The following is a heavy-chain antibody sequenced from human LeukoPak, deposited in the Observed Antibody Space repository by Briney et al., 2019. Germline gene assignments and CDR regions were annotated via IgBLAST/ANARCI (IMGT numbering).Heavy chain of an antibody. D-gene: IGHD4-17*01. Sequence: PGGSLRLSCAASGLTFSNYAMNWVRQASGEGLEWVSGITDSGRKTYYADSVKGRFSTSRDNSKNTVYLQMSDLRAEDTAVYYCAKITKATTPNYWGQGTLVTVSS. V-gene: IGHV3-23*01. J-gene: IGHJ4*02. CDR1: GLTFSNYA. CDR2: ITDSGRKT. CDR3: AKITKATTPNY.